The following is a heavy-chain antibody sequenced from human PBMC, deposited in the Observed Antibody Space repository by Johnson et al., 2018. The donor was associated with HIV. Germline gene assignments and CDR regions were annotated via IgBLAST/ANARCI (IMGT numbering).Heavy chain of an antibody. CDR2: IKQDGSEK. D-gene: IGHD3-16*01. CDR3: AREGPLTFGGSDAFDI. V-gene: IGHV3-7*05. J-gene: IGHJ3*02. CDR1: GFTFSNHW. Sequence: EVHLVESGGNLVQPGGSLRLSCAASGFTFSNHWMSWVRQAPGKGLEWVANIKQDGSEKYYVDSVKGRFTISRDNAKNSLYLQIDSLRAEDTALYYCAREGPLTFGGSDAFDIWGQGTMVTVSS.